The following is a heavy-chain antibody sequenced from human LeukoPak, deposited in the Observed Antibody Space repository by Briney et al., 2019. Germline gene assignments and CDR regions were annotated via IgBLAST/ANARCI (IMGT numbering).Heavy chain of an antibody. V-gene: IGHV3-23*01. J-gene: IGHJ3*02. CDR3: AKDGPDGICGGDCYSIPDAFDI. CDR2: ISGSGGST. CDR1: GFTFSSYA. Sequence: PGGSLRLSCAASGFTFSSYAMSWVRQAPGKGLEWVSAISGSGGSTYYADSVKGRFTISRDNSKNTLYLQMNSLRAEDTAVYYCAKDGPDGICGGDCYSIPDAFDIWGQGTMVTVSS. D-gene: IGHD2-21*02.